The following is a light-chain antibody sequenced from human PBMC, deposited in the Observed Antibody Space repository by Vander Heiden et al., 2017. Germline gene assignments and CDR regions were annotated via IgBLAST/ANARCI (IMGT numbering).Light chain of an antibody. V-gene: IGLV3-1*01. J-gene: IGLJ2*01. CDR1: KLGDEY. CDR2: QEG. CDR3: QAWDSRTVV. Sequence: SYELTQPPSVSVSPGQTASLTCSGAKLGDEYACWYQQRTGQSTVVVIYQEGKRPSGIHERFAGSNSGNTATLTISGTQAMDEADYYCQAWDSRTVVFGGGTKLTVL.